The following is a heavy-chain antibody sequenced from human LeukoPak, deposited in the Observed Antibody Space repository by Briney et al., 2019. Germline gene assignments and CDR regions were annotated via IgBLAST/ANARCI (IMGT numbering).Heavy chain of an antibody. CDR3: ARDGWFGYYNWSDP. V-gene: IGHV3-48*01. CDR2: ISSASNTI. CDR1: GFTFSSYS. D-gene: IGHD3-10*01. Sequence: PGESLRLSCAASGFTFSSYSMNWVRQAPGKGLEWVSYISSASNTIYYADSVKGRFIISRDNAKNSLYLQMNSLRAEDTAMYYCARDGWFGYYNWSDPWGQGTLVTVSS. J-gene: IGHJ5*02.